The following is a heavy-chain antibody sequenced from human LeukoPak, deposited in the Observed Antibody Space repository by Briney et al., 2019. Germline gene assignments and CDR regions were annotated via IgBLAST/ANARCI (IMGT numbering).Heavy chain of an antibody. CDR1: GFTVSSNY. D-gene: IGHD2-2*01. J-gene: IGHJ4*02. CDR2: IYSGGST. CDR3: ANLFRYCSGTSCTIARADADDY. Sequence: GGSLRLSCAASGFTVSSNYMSWVRQAPGKGLEWVSVIYSGGSTYYADSVKGRFTISRDNAKNSLYLQMNSLRAEDTAVYYCANLFRYCSGTSCTIARADADDYWGQGTLVTVSS. V-gene: IGHV3-53*01.